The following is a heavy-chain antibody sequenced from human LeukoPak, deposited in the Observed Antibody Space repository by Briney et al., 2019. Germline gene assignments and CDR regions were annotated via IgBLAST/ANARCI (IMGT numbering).Heavy chain of an antibody. CDR1: GGSISIYY. J-gene: IGHJ6*02. CDR2: IYTSGNT. D-gene: IGHD5-12*01. Sequence: PSETLSLTCSVSGGSISIYYWSWIRQPAGKGLEWIGRIYTSGNTKYNPSLKSRVTMSVDRSKKQFSLKLSSVTAADTAVYYCARSGLDSRYYFGMDVWGQGTTVTVSS. V-gene: IGHV4-4*07. CDR3: ARSGLDSRYYFGMDV.